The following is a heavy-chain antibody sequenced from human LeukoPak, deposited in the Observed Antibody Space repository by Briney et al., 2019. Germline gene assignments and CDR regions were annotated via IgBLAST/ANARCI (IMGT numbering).Heavy chain of an antibody. V-gene: IGHV1-46*01. CDR1: GYTFTSYY. CDR3: ARSYYYGSGSYYTLYYFDY. J-gene: IGHJ4*02. Sequence: ASVKVSCKASGYTFTSYYMHWVRQAPGQGLEWMGIINPSGGSTSYAQKFQGRVTMTRDTSTSTVYMELSSLRSEDTAMYYCARSYYYGSGSYYTLYYFDYWGQGTLVTVSS. CDR2: INPSGGST. D-gene: IGHD3-10*01.